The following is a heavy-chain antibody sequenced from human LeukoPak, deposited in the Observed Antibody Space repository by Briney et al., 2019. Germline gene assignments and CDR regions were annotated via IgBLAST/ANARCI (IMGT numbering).Heavy chain of an antibody. Sequence: ASVKVSCKASGYTFTSYGISWVRQAPGQGLEWMGWISAYNGNTSYAQKFQGRVTMTRDTSTSTVYMELSSLRSEDTAVYYCARAGSSGWYEGTFDYWGQGTLVTVSS. D-gene: IGHD6-19*01. J-gene: IGHJ4*02. CDR2: ISAYNGNT. V-gene: IGHV1-18*01. CDR3: ARAGSSGWYEGTFDY. CDR1: GYTFTSYG.